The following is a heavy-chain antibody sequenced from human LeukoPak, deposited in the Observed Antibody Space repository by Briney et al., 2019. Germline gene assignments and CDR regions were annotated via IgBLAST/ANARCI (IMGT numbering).Heavy chain of an antibody. D-gene: IGHD1-1*01. V-gene: IGHV1-69*06. Sequence: ASVNLSCKSSGGTFSIYAFSWVRQAPAQGLEWMGGIIPIFGTANYAQKFQSRVTITADKSTSTAYMELSSLRAEDTGVYYCARGQPLDPVDYWGQGTLVTVSS. J-gene: IGHJ4*02. CDR1: GGTFSIYA. CDR2: IIPIFGTA. CDR3: ARGQPLDPVDY.